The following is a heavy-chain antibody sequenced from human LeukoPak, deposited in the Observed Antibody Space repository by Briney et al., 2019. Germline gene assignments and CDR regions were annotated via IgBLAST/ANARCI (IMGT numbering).Heavy chain of an antibody. D-gene: IGHD6-25*01. J-gene: IGHJ5*02. CDR2: VSSSHQT. V-gene: IGHV4-61*02. CDR1: GAYIRSGSHI. Sequence: SETLSLTCAVSGAYIRSGSHIWSWIRQPAGKGLEWIGRVSSSHQTNFNPSLEGRVSISVDASKNQFSLMLTSVTAADTAVYYCARESGSGWNFRWSDPWGQGTLVTVSS. CDR3: ARESGSGWNFRWSDP.